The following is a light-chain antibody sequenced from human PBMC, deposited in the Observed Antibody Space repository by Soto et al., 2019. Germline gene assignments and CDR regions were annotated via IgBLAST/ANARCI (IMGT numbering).Light chain of an antibody. V-gene: IGKV3-11*01. CDR3: QQRSTCPPIP. CDR1: LSIISY. CDR2: DAS. Sequence: EGVLTQSQNTLSLPPGETATLSCRAILSIISYLAWYQQKPGQAPRPLLYDASSRATGIPARFSGSGSGTDFTLTISSLKPEDFAVYYCQQRSTCPPIPFGQRTRLANK. J-gene: IGKJ5*01.